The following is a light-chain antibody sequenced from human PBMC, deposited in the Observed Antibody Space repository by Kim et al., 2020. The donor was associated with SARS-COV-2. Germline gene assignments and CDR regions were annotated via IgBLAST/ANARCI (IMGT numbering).Light chain of an antibody. CDR3: LQHYDYPLT. CDR1: QGIRSD. Sequence: DIQMTQSPSSLSASVGDRVTITCRASQGIRSDLAWFQQKAGRGPKRLIYATSTLQSGVPSRFSGSRSGTEFTLTISSLQPEDFATYYCLQHYDYPLTFGGGTKVDIK. J-gene: IGKJ4*01. V-gene: IGKV1-17*01. CDR2: ATS.